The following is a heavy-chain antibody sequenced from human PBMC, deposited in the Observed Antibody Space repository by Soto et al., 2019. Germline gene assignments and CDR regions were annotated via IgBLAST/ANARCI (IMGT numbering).Heavy chain of an antibody. V-gene: IGHV4-61*01. CDR1: GGSVSSDTYY. Sequence: QVQLQESGPGLVKPSETLSLTCTVSGGSVSSDTYYWSWIRQPPGKGLEWIGYISYTGSTNYNPSLKRRVTTSVDTSQNQFSLKLSSVTAADTAVYYCATTTLAWYLDLWGRGTLVTVSS. D-gene: IGHD1-7*01. J-gene: IGHJ2*01. CDR3: ATTTLAWYLDL. CDR2: ISYTGST.